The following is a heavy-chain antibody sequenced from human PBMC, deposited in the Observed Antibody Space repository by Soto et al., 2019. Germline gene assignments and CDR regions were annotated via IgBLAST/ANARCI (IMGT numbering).Heavy chain of an antibody. CDR2: INHSGST. Sequence: SSETLSLTCAVYGGSFSGYYWSWIRQPPGKGLEWIGEINHSGSTNYNPSLKSRVTISVDTSKNQFSLKLSSVTAADTAVYYCARLRRDPSSSSVDYWGQGTLVTVSS. J-gene: IGHJ4*02. D-gene: IGHD6-6*01. CDR1: GGSFSGYY. V-gene: IGHV4-34*01. CDR3: ARLRRDPSSSSVDY.